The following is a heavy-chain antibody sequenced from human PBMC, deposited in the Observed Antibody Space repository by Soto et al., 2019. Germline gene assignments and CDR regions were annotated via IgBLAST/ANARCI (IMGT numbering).Heavy chain of an antibody. D-gene: IGHD3-10*01. Sequence: EGQLVESGGGLVKPGGSLRLSSAASGFSFSIYSFNWVRQAPGKGLEWVSSITASSTYIHYADSVKGRFTISRDNAKNSLYLQMNSLRAEDTAVYYCARDNNFFDSGSGVDYWGQGTLVTVSS. CDR2: ITASSTYI. V-gene: IGHV3-21*02. CDR1: GFSFSIYS. J-gene: IGHJ4*02. CDR3: ARDNNFFDSGSGVDY.